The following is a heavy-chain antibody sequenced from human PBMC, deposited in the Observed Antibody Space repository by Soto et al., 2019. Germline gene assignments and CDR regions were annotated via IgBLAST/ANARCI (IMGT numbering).Heavy chain of an antibody. CDR3: ARREITIFSFDY. Sequence: SETLSLTCTVSGGSISSSSYYWGWIRQPPGKGLEWIGSIYYSGSTYYNPSLKSRVTISVDTSKNQFSLKLSSVTAADTAVYYCARREITIFSFDYWGQGTLVTVSS. CDR2: IYYSGST. CDR1: GGSISSSSYY. D-gene: IGHD3-9*01. V-gene: IGHV4-39*01. J-gene: IGHJ4*02.